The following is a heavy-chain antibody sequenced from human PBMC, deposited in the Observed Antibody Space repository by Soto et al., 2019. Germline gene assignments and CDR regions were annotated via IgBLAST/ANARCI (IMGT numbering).Heavy chain of an antibody. J-gene: IGHJ4*02. D-gene: IGHD1-26*01. CDR2: VSAYNRNT. CDR3: ARERQWAPLLY. V-gene: IGHV1-18*04. Sequence: QVRLVQSGLEVKKPGASVRLSCKTSGYTFTNYGVTWVRQAPGQGLEWMGWVSAYNRNTNYAQKFEDRVIMTTDTSTSTAYLELRNLKSDNTAVYYGARERQWAPLLYWGEGTLVTVS. CDR1: GYTFTNYG.